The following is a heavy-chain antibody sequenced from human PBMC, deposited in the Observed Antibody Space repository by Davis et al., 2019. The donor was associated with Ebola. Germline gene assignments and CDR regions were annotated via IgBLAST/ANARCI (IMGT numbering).Heavy chain of an antibody. Sequence: GGPLRPPCAAPGFTFSSYGMHWVRQAPGKGLEWVAVICYDGSNKYYADSVKGRFTISRDNSKNTLYLQMNSLRAEDTAVYYCAREDIVVVPALRYFSYYYYGMDVWGQGTTVTVSS. CDR1: GFTFSSYG. D-gene: IGHD2-2*01. CDR2: ICYDGSNK. J-gene: IGHJ6*02. CDR3: AREDIVVVPALRYFSYYYYGMDV. V-gene: IGHV3-33*01.